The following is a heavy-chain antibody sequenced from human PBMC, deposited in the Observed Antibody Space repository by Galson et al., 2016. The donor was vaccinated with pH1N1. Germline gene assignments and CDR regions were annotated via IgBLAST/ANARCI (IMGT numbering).Heavy chain of an antibody. D-gene: IGHD6-13*01. CDR3: ARAIGASGAF. V-gene: IGHV3-7*01. J-gene: IGHJ4*02. CDR1: RFSFSDYW. Sequence: SLRLSCAGSRFSFSDYWMHWVRQAPGKGLEWVANINQDGSQKYYVDSVRGRFTISRDNAKNSLYLQMNSLRAEDTAVYYCARAIGASGAFWGQGTLATVS. CDR2: INQDGSQK.